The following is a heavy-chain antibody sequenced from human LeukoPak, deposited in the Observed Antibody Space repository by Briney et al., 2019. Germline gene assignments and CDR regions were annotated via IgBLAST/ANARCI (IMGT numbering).Heavy chain of an antibody. CDR2: ISETSRKT. D-gene: IGHD5-24*01. V-gene: IGHV3-23*01. J-gene: IGHJ1*01. Sequence: GGSLRLSCAASGFTFNIYAMSWVRQAPERGLEWVSAISETSRKTYYADPVKGRFTISRDNSKNTLYLQMNDLRDEDTAVYYCVQEARRDGYKLAPVAEHWGQGTLVTVSS. CDR3: VQEARRDGYKLAPVAEH. CDR1: GFTFNIYA.